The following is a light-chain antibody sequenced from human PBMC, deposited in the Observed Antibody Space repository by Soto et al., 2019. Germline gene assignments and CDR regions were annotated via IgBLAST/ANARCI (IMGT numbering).Light chain of an antibody. V-gene: IGKV3-15*01. J-gene: IGKJ1*01. Sequence: ETVMTQSPATLSVSPGERATLSCRASQSVSSDLAWYQQKPGQAPRLLIYGASTRATGIPARFSGSGSETEFTLTIGSLQSEDFAVYYCLQYSNWPPGTFGQGTKVEIK. CDR3: LQYSNWPPGT. CDR2: GAS. CDR1: QSVSSD.